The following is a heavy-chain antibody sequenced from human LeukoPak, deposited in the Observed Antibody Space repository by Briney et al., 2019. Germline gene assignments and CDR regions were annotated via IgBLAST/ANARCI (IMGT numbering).Heavy chain of an antibody. Sequence: SETLSLTCAVYGGSFSGYYWSWIRQPPGKGLEWIGEINHSGSTNYNPSLKSRVTISVDTSKNQFSLKLSSVTAADTAVYYCASFLVHSAYFDYWGQGTLVTVSS. CDR1: GGSFSGYY. CDR3: ASFLVHSAYFDY. CDR2: INHSGST. V-gene: IGHV4-34*01. J-gene: IGHJ4*02. D-gene: IGHD3-3*01.